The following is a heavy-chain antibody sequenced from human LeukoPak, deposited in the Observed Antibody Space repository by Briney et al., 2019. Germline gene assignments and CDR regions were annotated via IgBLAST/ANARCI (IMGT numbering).Heavy chain of an antibody. Sequence: SETLSLTCIVSGGSISSGDYYWSWIRQPAGKGLEWIGRIYTSGNTNYSPSLKSRLTITIDTSKNQFSLKLSSVTAADTAVYYCARHSLHYFDYWGQGTLVSVSS. CDR1: GGSISSGDYY. CDR3: ARHSLHYFDY. D-gene: IGHD2-21*01. CDR2: IYTSGNT. J-gene: IGHJ4*02. V-gene: IGHV4-61*02.